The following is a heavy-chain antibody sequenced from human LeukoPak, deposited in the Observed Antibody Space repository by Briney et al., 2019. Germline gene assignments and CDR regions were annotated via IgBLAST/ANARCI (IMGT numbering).Heavy chain of an antibody. J-gene: IGHJ3*02. CDR1: GGSISSSGYY. D-gene: IGHD2-15*01. V-gene: IGHV4-39*01. CDR3: ARIVVVVAATHAFDI. CDR2: IYYSGST. Sequence: SETLSLTCTVSGGSISSSGYYWGWIRQPPGKGLEWIASIYYSGSTYYNPSLKSRVTISVDTSKNQFSLKLSSVTAADTAVYYCARIVVVVAATHAFDIWGQGTMVTVSS.